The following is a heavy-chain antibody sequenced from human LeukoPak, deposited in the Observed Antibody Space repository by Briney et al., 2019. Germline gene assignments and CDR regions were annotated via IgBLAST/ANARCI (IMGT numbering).Heavy chain of an antibody. D-gene: IGHD2-2*01. J-gene: IGHJ5*02. V-gene: IGHV3-9*01. Sequence: GGSLRLSCAASGFTFDDYAMHWVRQAPGKGLEWVSGISWNSGSIGYADSVKGRFTISRDNSKNTLYLQMNSLRAEDTAVYYCAKGNPFSSFTGCSSTSCYSNWFDPWGQGTLVTVSS. CDR2: ISWNSGSI. CDR1: GFTFDDYA. CDR3: AKGNPFSSFTGCSSTSCYSNWFDP.